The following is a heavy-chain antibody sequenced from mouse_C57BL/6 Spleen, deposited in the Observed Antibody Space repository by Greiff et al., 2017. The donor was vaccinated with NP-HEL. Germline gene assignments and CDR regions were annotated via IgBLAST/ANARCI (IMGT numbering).Heavy chain of an antibody. CDR2: ISYDGSN. CDR3: ARGDDYEYFDV. CDR1: GYSITSGYY. Sequence: EVQLKESGPGLVKPSQSLSLTCSVTGYSITSGYYWNWIRQFPGNKLEWMGYISYDGSNNYNPSLKNRISITRDTSKNQFFLKLNSVTTEDTATYYCARGDDYEYFDVWGTGTTVTVSS. V-gene: IGHV3-6*01. J-gene: IGHJ1*03. D-gene: IGHD2-4*01.